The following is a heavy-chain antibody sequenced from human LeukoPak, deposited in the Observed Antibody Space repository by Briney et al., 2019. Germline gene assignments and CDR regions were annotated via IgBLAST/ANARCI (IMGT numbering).Heavy chain of an antibody. Sequence: PGESLKISCKGSGYSFTSYWIGWVRQMPGKGLEWMGIIYPGDSDTRYSPSFQGQVTISADKSISTAYLQWSSLKASDTAMYYCARHVALSTAAAGMGDYYYYMDVWGKGTTVTVSS. V-gene: IGHV5-51*01. J-gene: IGHJ6*03. CDR1: GYSFTSYW. D-gene: IGHD6-13*01. CDR3: ARHVALSTAAAGMGDYYYYMDV. CDR2: IYPGDSDT.